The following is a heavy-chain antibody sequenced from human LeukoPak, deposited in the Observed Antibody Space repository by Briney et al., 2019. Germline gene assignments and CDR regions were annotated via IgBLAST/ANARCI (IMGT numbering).Heavy chain of an antibody. D-gene: IGHD3-16*01. Sequence: PSETLSLTCTVSTASISDYYWSWIRQPPGKGLEWIGYVHYSGSTSYNPALKSRVAISLDTSKNQFSLKLSSVTAADTAVYYCASAASGGVWYLDLWGRGTLVTVSS. V-gene: IGHV4-59*08. CDR1: TASISDYY. CDR3: ASAASGGVWYLDL. J-gene: IGHJ2*01. CDR2: VHYSGST.